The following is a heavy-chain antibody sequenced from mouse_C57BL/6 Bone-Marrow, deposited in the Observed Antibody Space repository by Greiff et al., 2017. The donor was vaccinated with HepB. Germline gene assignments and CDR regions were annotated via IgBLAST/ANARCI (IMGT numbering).Heavy chain of an antibody. Sequence: VQLVESGPGLVQPSQSLSITCTVSGFSLTSYGVHWVRQSPGKGLEWLGVIWSGGSTDYNAAFISRLSISKDNSKSQVFFKMNSLQADDTAIYYCARPYYYGSSYWYFDVWGTGTTVTVSS. V-gene: IGHV2-2*01. CDR3: ARPYYYGSSYWYFDV. CDR2: IWSGGST. J-gene: IGHJ1*03. D-gene: IGHD1-1*01. CDR1: GFSLTSYG.